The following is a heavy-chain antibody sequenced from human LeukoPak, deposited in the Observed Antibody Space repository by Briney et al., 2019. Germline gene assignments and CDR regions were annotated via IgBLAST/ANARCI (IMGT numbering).Heavy chain of an antibody. V-gene: IGHV4-59*01. J-gene: IGHJ4*02. CDR1: GGSISNYY. D-gene: IGHD6-19*01. CDR2: IYYSGST. Sequence: SETLSLTCPVSGGSISNYYWSWIRQPPGKGLEWIGYIYYSGSTNYNPSLKSRVTISVDTSKNQFSLILSSVTAADTAVYYCARGNGWYYYWGQGTLVTVSS. CDR3: ARGNGWYYY.